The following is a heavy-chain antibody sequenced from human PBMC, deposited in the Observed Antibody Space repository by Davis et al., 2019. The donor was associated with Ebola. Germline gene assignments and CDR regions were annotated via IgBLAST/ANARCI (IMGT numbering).Heavy chain of an antibody. CDR3: ARYQYYDSSGYYRFDY. CDR1: GGSINSRNYY. CDR2: IYYSGNT. D-gene: IGHD3-22*01. V-gene: IGHV4-39*01. J-gene: IGHJ4*02. Sequence: PSETLSLTCTVSGGSINSRNYYWGWIRQPPGKGLEWIGNIYYSGNTYYNPSLKSRVTISVDTSENQFSLRLRSVTAADTAVYYCARYQYYDSSGYYRFDYWGQGTLVTVSS.